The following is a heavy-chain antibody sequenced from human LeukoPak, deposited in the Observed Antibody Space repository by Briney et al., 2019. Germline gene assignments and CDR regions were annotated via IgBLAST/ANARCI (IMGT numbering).Heavy chain of an antibody. CDR1: GXTFSSYA. D-gene: IGHD3-3*01. CDR2: ISGSGGST. V-gene: IGHV3-23*01. Sequence: PGGSLRLSCAASGXTFSSYAMSWVRQAPGKGLEWVSAISGSGGSTYYADSVKGGFTISRDNSKNTLYLQMNSLRAEDTAVYYCASRSKVTYAIFGVVIPSDDAFDIWGQGTMVTVSS. CDR3: ASRSKVTYAIFGVVIPSDDAFDI. J-gene: IGHJ3*02.